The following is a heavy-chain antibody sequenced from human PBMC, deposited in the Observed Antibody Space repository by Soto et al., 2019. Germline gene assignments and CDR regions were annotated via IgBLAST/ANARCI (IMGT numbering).Heavy chain of an antibody. D-gene: IGHD3-10*01. J-gene: IGHJ4*02. Sequence: SETLSLTCTVSSGSISSYNLNWVRQPPGKGLECIGFINYSGSTHYNPSLKSRVTISLDTSKNQFSLKLNSVTAADTAVYYCARENYYALDYWGPGTLVTVYS. CDR2: INYSGST. V-gene: IGHV4-59*01. CDR3: ARENYYALDY. CDR1: SGSISSYN.